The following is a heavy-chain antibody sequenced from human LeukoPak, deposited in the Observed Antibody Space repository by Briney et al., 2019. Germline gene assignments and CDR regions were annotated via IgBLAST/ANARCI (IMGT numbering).Heavy chain of an antibody. CDR1: GFTFSSYS. CDR3: ASWVSPYYYYMDV. J-gene: IGHJ6*03. D-gene: IGHD6-13*01. Sequence: GESLRLSCAASGFTFSSYSMNWVRQAPGKGLEWVSSISSSSSYIYYADSVKGRFTISRDNAKNSLYLQMNSLRAEDTAVYYCASWVSPYYYYMDVWGKGTTVTVSS. CDR2: ISSSSSYI. V-gene: IGHV3-21*01.